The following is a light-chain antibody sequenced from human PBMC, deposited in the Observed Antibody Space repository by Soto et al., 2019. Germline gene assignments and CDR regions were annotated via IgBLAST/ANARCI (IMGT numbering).Light chain of an antibody. V-gene: IGKV3-20*01. CDR2: AAS. Sequence: EIVMTQSPATLSVSPGEIATLCFSASQSMTRAYLAWYQQKPGQAPRLLIYAASYRATGIPDKFSGSGSGTDFSLTISRLEPEDSAVYYCHQYHSLPQTFGQGTKVDIK. CDR3: HQYHSLPQT. CDR1: QSMTRAY. J-gene: IGKJ2*01.